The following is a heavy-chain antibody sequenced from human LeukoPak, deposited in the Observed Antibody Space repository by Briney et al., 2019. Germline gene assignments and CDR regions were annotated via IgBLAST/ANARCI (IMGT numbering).Heavy chain of an antibody. CDR2: ISGSGGST. CDR3: ARAYCSSTSCYKHYYGMDV. CDR1: GFTFSSYA. V-gene: IGHV3-23*01. D-gene: IGHD2-2*02. J-gene: IGHJ6*02. Sequence: PGGSLRLSCAASGFTFSSYAMSWVRQAPGKGLEWVSAISGSGGSTYYADSVKGRFTISRDNPKNTLYLQMNSLRAEDTAVYYCARAYCSSTSCYKHYYGMDVWGQGTTVTVS.